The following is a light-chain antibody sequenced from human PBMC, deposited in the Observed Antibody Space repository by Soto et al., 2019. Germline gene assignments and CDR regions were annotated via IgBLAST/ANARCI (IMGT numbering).Light chain of an antibody. V-gene: IGKV1-5*01. Sequence: IQLTQSPSALSASVGDRVTITCRASRNIERGLAWDQQKPGKPPKLLILNASTLGSGVPSRFSGSGSGTEFTLTISSLQPDDFATYYCQHYKSYSEAFGQGTKVDIK. CDR2: NAS. J-gene: IGKJ1*01. CDR3: QHYKSYSEA. CDR1: RNIERG.